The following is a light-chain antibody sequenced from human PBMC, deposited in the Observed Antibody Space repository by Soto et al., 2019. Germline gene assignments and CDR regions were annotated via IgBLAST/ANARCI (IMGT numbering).Light chain of an antibody. CDR1: QGISTY. J-gene: IGKJ1*01. CDR2: TAS. V-gene: IGKV1-9*01. Sequence: IQLTQSPSSLSASVGDRVTITCRASQGISTYLAWYQQKPGRAPKLLIYTASTLQSGVPSRFSGSGSGTEFALTISSLQPDDFATYYCQQYNTYSWTFGPGTKVDI. CDR3: QQYNTYSWT.